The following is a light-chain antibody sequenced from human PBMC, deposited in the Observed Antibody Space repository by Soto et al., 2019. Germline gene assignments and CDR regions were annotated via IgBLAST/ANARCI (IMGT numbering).Light chain of an antibody. J-gene: IGKJ4*01. CDR2: TAS. Sequence: DIQVTQSPSSVSASVGDRVTITCRAGQDIGSWLTWYQHKPGKAAKLLISTASSLQSGVPSRFSGSGSGTEFTLTIRRLPPADFATYYRQPANRFPPTYGVETKLDIK. V-gene: IGKV1D-12*01. CDR1: QDIGSW. CDR3: QPANRFPPT.